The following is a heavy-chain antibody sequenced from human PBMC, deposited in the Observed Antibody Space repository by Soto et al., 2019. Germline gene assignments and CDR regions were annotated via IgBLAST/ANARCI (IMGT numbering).Heavy chain of an antibody. V-gene: IGHV1-69*08. D-gene: IGHD3-3*01. CDR3: ARDEPFLLTTEKGWFDP. J-gene: IGHJ5*02. CDR1: GGTFSSYT. Sequence: QVQLVQSGAEVKKPGSSVKVSCKASGGTFSSYTISWVRQAPGQGLEWMGRIITILGIANYAQKFQGRGTITADKSTSTGEMELSSLRSEDTAVYYCARDEPFLLTTEKGWFDPWCQGTLVTVSS. CDR2: IITILGIA.